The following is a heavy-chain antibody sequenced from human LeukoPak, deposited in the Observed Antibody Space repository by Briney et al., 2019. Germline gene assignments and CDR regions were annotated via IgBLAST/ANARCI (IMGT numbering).Heavy chain of an antibody. Sequence: GGSLRLSCAASGFTFSSYWMSWVRQAPGKGLEWVANIKQDGSEKYYVDSVKGRFTISRDNAKNSLYLQMNSLRAEDTAVYYCAKSYGVRGVIQFLLDYWGQGTLVTVSS. CDR3: AKSYGVRGVIQFLLDY. D-gene: IGHD3-10*01. CDR2: IKQDGSEK. CDR1: GFTFSSYW. J-gene: IGHJ4*02. V-gene: IGHV3-7*03.